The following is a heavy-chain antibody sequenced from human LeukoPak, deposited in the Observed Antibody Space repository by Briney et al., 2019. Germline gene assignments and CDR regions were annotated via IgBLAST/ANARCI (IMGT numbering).Heavy chain of an antibody. CDR1: GGSISSSSYY. CDR3: VRHLGPAQIHSYFGY. V-gene: IGHV4-39*01. J-gene: IGHJ4*02. Sequence: SETLSLTCTVSGGSISSSSYYWGWIRQPPGKGLEWIGSIYYSGSTYYNSSLKSRVTISVDTSKNQFSLKLRSVTAADTAVYYCVRHLGPAQIHSYFGYWGQGTLVTVSS. CDR2: IYYSGST. D-gene: IGHD2-2*01.